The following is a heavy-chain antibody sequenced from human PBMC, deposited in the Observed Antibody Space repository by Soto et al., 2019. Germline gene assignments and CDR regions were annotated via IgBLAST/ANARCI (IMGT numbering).Heavy chain of an antibody. CDR2: IVVGSGNT. CDR3: AADVLWFGRTPRGRFDP. CDR1: GFTFTSSA. D-gene: IGHD3-10*01. V-gene: IGHV1-58*01. J-gene: IGHJ5*02. Sequence: SVKVSCKASGFTFTSSAVQWLRQARGQRLEWIGWIVVGSGNTNYAQKFQERVTITRDMSTSTAYMELSSLRSEDTAVYYCAADVLWFGRTPRGRFDPWGQGTLVTVSS.